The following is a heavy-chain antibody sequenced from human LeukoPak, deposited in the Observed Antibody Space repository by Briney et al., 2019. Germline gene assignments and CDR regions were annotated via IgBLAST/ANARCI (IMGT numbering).Heavy chain of an antibody. J-gene: IGHJ4*02. Sequence: GGSLRLSCAASGFTFSSYGMHWVRQAPGKGLEWVALIWYDGSYKYYADSVKGRFTISRDNSKNTLYLQMNSLRAEDTAVYYCAREYYDSSDYPRQHYFDYWGQGTLVTVSS. CDR2: IWYDGSYK. CDR3: AREYYDSSDYPRQHYFDY. V-gene: IGHV3-33*08. D-gene: IGHD3-22*01. CDR1: GFTFSSYG.